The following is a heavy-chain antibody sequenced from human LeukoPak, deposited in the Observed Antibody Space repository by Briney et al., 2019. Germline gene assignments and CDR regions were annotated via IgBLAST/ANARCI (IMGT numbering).Heavy chain of an antibody. CDR2: IKYDASST. Sequence: GGSLRLSCAASGFTFSSYSMNWVRQAPGKGLVWVSRIKYDASSTSYADSVKGRFTISRDNSKNTLYLQMNSLRAEDTAVYYCAKDLRGYSYGPSVVYWGQGTLVTVSS. CDR3: AKDLRGYSYGPSVVY. V-gene: IGHV3-74*01. CDR1: GFTFSSYS. D-gene: IGHD5-18*01. J-gene: IGHJ4*02.